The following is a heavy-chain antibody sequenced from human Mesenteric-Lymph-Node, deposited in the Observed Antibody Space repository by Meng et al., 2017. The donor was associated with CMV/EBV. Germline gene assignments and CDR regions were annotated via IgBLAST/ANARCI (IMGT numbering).Heavy chain of an antibody. CDR1: TRQG. CDR2: INTDTGDP. D-gene: IGHD4-11*01. J-gene: IGHJ2*01. Sequence: TRQGLNGVRQVHGQGFQGMGRINTDTGDPTYAQAFKGRFLCYLDTSVNTAYLHITGLTPDDTAVYYCARVPYSKHFFGLGWYFDVWGRGTLVTVSS. V-gene: IGHV7-4-1*02. CDR3: ARVPYSKHFFGLGWYFDV.